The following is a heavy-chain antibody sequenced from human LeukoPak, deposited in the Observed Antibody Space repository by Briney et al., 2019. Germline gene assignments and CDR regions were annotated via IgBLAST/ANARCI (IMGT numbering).Heavy chain of an antibody. CDR2: VYHSGST. D-gene: IGHD3-3*01. CDR1: GYSISSGYY. J-gene: IGHJ4*02. Sequence: SETLSLTCTVSGYSISSGYYCGWIRQPPGKGLEWIGSVYHSGSTYYNPSLKSRVTISTDKSKNQFSLKLTSVTAADTAVYYCGSQREWSLTEYHFDYWGQGSLATVSS. CDR3: GSQREWSLTEYHFDY. V-gene: IGHV4-38-2*02.